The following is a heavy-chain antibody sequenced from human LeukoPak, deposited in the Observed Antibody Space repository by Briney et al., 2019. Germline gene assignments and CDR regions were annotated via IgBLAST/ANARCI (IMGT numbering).Heavy chain of an antibody. V-gene: IGHV3-7*01. CDR2: MNPDGSVK. D-gene: IGHD7-27*01. J-gene: IGHJ4*02. CDR1: GFTIRNSW. Sequence: GGSLRLSCVASGFTIRNSWMTWVRQAPGKGLEWVANMNPDGSVKSYVDSVKGRFTVSRDNAKNSVFLQMNGLRADDTAVYYCGRDPAWGAIDYWGQGNLVTVSS. CDR3: GRDPAWGAIDY.